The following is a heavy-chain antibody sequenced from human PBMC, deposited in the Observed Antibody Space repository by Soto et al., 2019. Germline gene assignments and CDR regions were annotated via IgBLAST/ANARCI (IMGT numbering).Heavy chain of an antibody. Sequence: PGGSLRLSCAASGFTFSSYAMSWVRQAPGKGLEWVSAISGSGGSTYYADSVKGRFTISRDNSKNTLCLQMNSLRAEDTAVYYCAKSVLYGSGSYYDYWGQGTLVTVSS. D-gene: IGHD3-10*01. CDR1: GFTFSSYA. CDR2: ISGSGGST. CDR3: AKSVLYGSGSYYDY. J-gene: IGHJ4*02. V-gene: IGHV3-23*01.